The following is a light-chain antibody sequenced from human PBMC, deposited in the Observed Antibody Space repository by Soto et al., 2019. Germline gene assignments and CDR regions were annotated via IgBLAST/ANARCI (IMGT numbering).Light chain of an antibody. J-gene: IGLJ1*01. V-gene: IGLV2-14*01. CDR2: EVT. CDR1: SSDLGIYNY. Sequence: QSVLTQPASVSGSPGQSIAISCSGSSSDLGIYNYVSWYQQHPGKVPKLIIFEVTNRHSGVSNRFSGSKSGNTASLTIPGLQAEDEADYYCSSYTTSSTRVFGTGTKVTV. CDR3: SSYTTSSTRV.